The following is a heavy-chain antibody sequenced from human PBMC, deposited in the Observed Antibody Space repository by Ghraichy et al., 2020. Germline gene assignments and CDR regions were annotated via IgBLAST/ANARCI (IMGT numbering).Heavy chain of an antibody. Sequence: GESLNISCAASGFTFSTYSMRWVRQAPGKGLEWISSISGSSSTIQYADSVKGRFTISRDNAKNSLYLQMNSLRDEDTGVYYCATNAETGYWGQETLVSVSA. J-gene: IGHJ4*02. CDR1: GFTFSTYS. CDR3: ATNAETGY. D-gene: IGHD1-14*01. V-gene: IGHV3-48*02. CDR2: ISGSSSTI.